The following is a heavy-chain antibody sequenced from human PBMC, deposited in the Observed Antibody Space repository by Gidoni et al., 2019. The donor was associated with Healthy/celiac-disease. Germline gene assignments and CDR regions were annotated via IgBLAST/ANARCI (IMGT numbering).Heavy chain of an antibody. J-gene: IGHJ3*02. CDR2: IYHSGST. V-gene: IGHV4-4*02. D-gene: IGHD2-2*01. CDR3: ARGFEDIVVVPAARAGAFDI. Sequence: QVQLQESGPGLVKPSGTPSLTCAVSGGSISSSNWWRWVRQPPGKGLEWIGEIYHSGSTNYNPSLKSRVTISVDKSKNQFSLKLSSVTAADTAVYYCARGFEDIVVVPAARAGAFDIWGQGTMVTVSS. CDR1: GGSISSSNW.